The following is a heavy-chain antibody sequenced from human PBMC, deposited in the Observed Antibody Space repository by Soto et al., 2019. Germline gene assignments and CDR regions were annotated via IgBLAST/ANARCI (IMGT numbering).Heavy chain of an antibody. CDR2: IYHSGTT. CDR3: ARDSYSKLWP. D-gene: IGHD4-4*01. Sequence: SETLSLTCAVSSFSISSGYYWGWVRQPPGKGLEWIGSIYHSGTTNYSPSLKSRVTISIDTSKNQFSLTLRSVTAADTAVYYCARDSYSKLWPWAPGTLVIVSS. V-gene: IGHV4-38-2*02. CDR1: SFSISSGYY. J-gene: IGHJ5*02.